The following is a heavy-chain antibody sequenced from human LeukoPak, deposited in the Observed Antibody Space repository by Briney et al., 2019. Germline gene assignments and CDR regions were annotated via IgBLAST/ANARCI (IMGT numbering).Heavy chain of an antibody. V-gene: IGHV3-74*01. CDR1: GRFLSKYW. CDR2: IDSDGSIT. J-gene: IGHJ6*03. D-gene: IGHD6-13*01. Sequence: PGGSVRLSCVDSGRFLSKYWGHWVRQVRGEGLAWVARIDSDGSITSSADSVKGRFTISRDNAKKTLYLEMKGLSADDTAVYYCAKPFNTGYRSSQKRKSYYYYYMDVWGKGTTVTISS. CDR3: AKPFNTGYRSSQKRKSYYYYYMDV.